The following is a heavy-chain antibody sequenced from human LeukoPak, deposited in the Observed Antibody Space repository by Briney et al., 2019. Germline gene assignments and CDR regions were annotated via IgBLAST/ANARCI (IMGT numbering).Heavy chain of an antibody. J-gene: IGHJ4*02. CDR3: AAIYSNYFDF. CDR1: GFSIYNHY. Sequence: SETLSLTCSVSGFSIYNHYWTWLRQPPGKGLEWVGYVYFSGSTNYNPSLKSRVTISLDTSKNQFSLKLTSVTAADTAIYYCAAIYSNYFDFWGQGTLVTVSS. CDR2: VYFSGST. D-gene: IGHD4-11*01. V-gene: IGHV4-59*11.